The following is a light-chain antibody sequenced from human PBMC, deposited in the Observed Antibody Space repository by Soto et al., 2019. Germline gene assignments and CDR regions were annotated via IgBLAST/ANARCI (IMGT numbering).Light chain of an antibody. CDR1: QSISSW. V-gene: IGKV1-5*01. J-gene: IGKJ1*01. Sequence: DIHMTQSPSTLSASVIDRVTITFRASQSISSWLAWYQQKPGKAPKFLIYDASNLESGVPSRFSGSGSGTEFTLTISSLQTDDFATYYCQQYSSYWTFGQGTKVDIK. CDR3: QQYSSYWT. CDR2: DAS.